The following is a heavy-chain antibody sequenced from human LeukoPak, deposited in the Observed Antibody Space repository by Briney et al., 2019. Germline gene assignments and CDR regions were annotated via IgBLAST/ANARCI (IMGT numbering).Heavy chain of an antibody. CDR2: ISGSGGRT. D-gene: IGHD1-26*01. Sequence: GGSLRLSCAASGFTFSSYAMSWVRQAPGKGLEWVSAISGSGGRTYYADSVKGRFTISRDNSKNTLYLQMNSLRAEDTAVYYCARGSYSSFDYWGQGTLVTVSS. J-gene: IGHJ4*02. CDR3: ARGSYSSFDY. CDR1: GFTFSSYA. V-gene: IGHV3-23*01.